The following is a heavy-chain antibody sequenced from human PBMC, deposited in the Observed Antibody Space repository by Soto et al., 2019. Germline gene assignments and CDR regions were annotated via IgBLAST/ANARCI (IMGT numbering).Heavy chain of an antibody. CDR3: ARRCETEFDY. D-gene: IGHD2-15*01. CDR1: GGSISSSSYY. J-gene: IGHJ4*02. V-gene: IGHV4-39*01. Sequence: NPSETLSLTCTVSGGSISSSSYYWGWIRQPPGKGLEWIGSIYYSGSTYYNPSLKSRVTISVDTSKNQFSLKLSSVTAADTAVYYCARRCETEFDYWGQGTLVTVSS. CDR2: IYYSGST.